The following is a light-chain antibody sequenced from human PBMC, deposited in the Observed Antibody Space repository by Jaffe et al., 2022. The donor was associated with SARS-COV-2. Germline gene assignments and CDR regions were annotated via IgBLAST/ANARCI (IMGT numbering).Light chain of an antibody. CDR3: QQYNRWPPIT. V-gene: IGKV3D-15*01. CDR1: QSVGSN. CDR2: RAS. J-gene: IGKJ3*01. Sequence: EIVMTQSPATLSVSPGEGATLSCRANQSVGSNLAWYQQKPGQAPRLLIYRASTRAAGIPARFSGSGSGTEFTLTIGSLQSEDFAVYYCQQYNRWPPITFGPGTKVDIK.